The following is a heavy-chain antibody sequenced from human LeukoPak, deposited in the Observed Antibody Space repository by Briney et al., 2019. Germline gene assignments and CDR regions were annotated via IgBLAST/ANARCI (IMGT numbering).Heavy chain of an antibody. J-gene: IGHJ4*02. Sequence: GGSLRLSCAASGFTFSDYAMHWVRQAPGKGLEWVALIAYDGTNEYYTNSVKGRFTISRDNSKNTVSLQMNNLRLDDTAVYYCARGGPLGDTNRFDFWGQGTLITVSS. CDR1: GFTFSDYA. CDR2: IAYDGTNE. CDR3: ARGGPLGDTNRFDF. D-gene: IGHD2-8*01. V-gene: IGHV3-30*04.